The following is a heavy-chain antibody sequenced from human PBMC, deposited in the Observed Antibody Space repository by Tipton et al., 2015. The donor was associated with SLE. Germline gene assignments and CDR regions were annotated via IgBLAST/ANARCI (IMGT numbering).Heavy chain of an antibody. CDR3: AKGFGQGYCSGGSCFDAFDI. V-gene: IGHV4-30-2*01. J-gene: IGHJ3*02. D-gene: IGHD2-15*01. CDR2: IYHSGST. CDR1: GGSISSGGYS. Sequence: TLSLTCAVSGGSISSGGYSWSWIRQPPGKGLEWIGYIYHSGSTYYNPSLKSRVTISVDTSKNQFSLKLSSVTAADTALYYCAKGFGQGYCSGGSCFDAFDIWGQGTMVTVSS.